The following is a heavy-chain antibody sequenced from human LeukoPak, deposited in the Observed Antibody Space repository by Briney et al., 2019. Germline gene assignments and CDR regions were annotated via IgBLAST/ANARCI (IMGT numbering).Heavy chain of an antibody. CDR2: ITASARTT. J-gene: IGHJ4*02. CDR1: GFNFRDYG. Sequence: GGSLRLSCEASGFNFRDYGMNWVRQAPGKGLEWVSGITASARTTYYADSVKGRFTIYSDNSKNTLSLQMSSLRAEDTAVYYCANRDIVVVITTGSAAQYWGQGTLVTVSS. D-gene: IGHD3-22*01. CDR3: ANRDIVVVITTGSAAQY. V-gene: IGHV3-23*01.